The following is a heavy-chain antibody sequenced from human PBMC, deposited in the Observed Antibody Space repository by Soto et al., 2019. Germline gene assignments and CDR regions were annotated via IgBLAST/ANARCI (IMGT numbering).Heavy chain of an antibody. J-gene: IGHJ5*02. CDR2: ISAYNGNT. CDR1: GYTFTSYG. CDR3: ARSYSSGWYGQHNWFDP. Sequence: ASVKVSCKASGYTFTSYGTSWVRQAPGQGLEWMGWISAYNGNTNYAQKLQGRVTMTTDTSTSTAYMELRSLRSDDTAVYYCARSYSSGWYGQHNWFDPWGQGTLVTVSS. D-gene: IGHD6-19*01. V-gene: IGHV1-18*01.